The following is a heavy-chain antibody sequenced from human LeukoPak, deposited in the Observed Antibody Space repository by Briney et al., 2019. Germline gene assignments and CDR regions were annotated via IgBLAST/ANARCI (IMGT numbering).Heavy chain of an antibody. Sequence: GGSLRLSCTASGFTFSSYSMNWVRQAPGKGLEWVSSISSGSSYIYYADSVKGRFTICRDNAKNSLYLQMNSLRAEDTAVYYCAELGITMIGGVWGKGTTVTISS. CDR2: ISSGSSYI. V-gene: IGHV3-21*01. D-gene: IGHD3-10*02. CDR3: AELGITMIGGV. CDR1: GFTFSSYS. J-gene: IGHJ6*04.